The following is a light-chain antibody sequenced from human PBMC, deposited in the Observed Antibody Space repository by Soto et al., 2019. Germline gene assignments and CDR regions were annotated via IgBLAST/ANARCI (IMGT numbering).Light chain of an antibody. Sequence: QSVLTQPPSVSAARGQKVTISCSGSSPNIGKNYVSWYQQVPGTAPKLLIYDNNKRRSGIPDRFSGSKSDTSATLGITGLQTGDEADYYCGTWDSSLSAAVFGGGTQLTVL. CDR1: SPNIGKNY. J-gene: IGLJ7*01. CDR2: DNN. CDR3: GTWDSSLSAAV. V-gene: IGLV1-51*01.